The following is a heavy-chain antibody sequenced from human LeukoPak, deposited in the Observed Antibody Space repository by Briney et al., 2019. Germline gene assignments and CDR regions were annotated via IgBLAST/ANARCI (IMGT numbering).Heavy chain of an antibody. D-gene: IGHD6-13*01. J-gene: IGHJ5*02. V-gene: IGHV4-30-4*07. Sequence: SETLSLTCAVSGGSITSGGYSWSCIRQTPGKGLEWIAYIHDSGSTYYNPSLKSRISISIDTSKNQFSLNLNSVTAADTAVYYCARVVATAGNNWFDPWGQGTLVTVSS. CDR1: GGSITSGGYS. CDR3: ARVVATAGNNWFDP. CDR2: IHDSGST.